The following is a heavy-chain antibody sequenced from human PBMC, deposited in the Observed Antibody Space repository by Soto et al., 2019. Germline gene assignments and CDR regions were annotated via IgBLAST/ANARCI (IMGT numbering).Heavy chain of an antibody. CDR3: ARHLSGYYYFDY. CDR1: GGSISSYY. J-gene: IGHJ4*02. D-gene: IGHD3-22*01. CDR2: ISYSGST. Sequence: QVQLQESGPGLVKPSETLSLTCTVSGGSISSYYWSWIRQPPGKGLECMGYISYSGSTSYNPSLKSRVTISVDTSKNQFSLKLSSVTAADPAVYYCARHLSGYYYFDYWGQGTLVTVSS. V-gene: IGHV4-59*08.